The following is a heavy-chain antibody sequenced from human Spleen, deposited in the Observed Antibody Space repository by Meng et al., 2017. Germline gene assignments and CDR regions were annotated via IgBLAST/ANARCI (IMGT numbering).Heavy chain of an antibody. CDR1: GGSISSGGFH. D-gene: IGHD3-10*01. J-gene: IGHJ2*01. Sequence: QVHRQESAPGLLKSSESLSLPRTVSGGSISSGGFHWSCIRQHPGKGLEWIGYIYYTGSTYYNPSLKSRTTISLDASKNQFSLKLSSVTAADTAVYYCARASHYYGSGSYYNGGSSYWYFDIWGRGTLVTVSS. CDR2: IYYTGST. CDR3: ARASHYYGSGSYYNGGSSYWYFDI. V-gene: IGHV4-31*03.